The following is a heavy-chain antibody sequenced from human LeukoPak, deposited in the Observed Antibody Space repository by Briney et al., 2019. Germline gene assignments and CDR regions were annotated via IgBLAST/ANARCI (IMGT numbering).Heavy chain of an antibody. CDR3: AREGAALDY. J-gene: IGHJ4*02. Sequence: GGSLRLSCAASGFTFSSHRMYWVRQAPGKGLVWVSRISSDGSSIAYTDSVRGRFTITRDNAKNTLYLQMNSLRVEDTAVYYCAREGAALDYWGQGTLVSVSS. D-gene: IGHD6-6*01. CDR1: GFTFSSHR. V-gene: IGHV3-74*01. CDR2: ISSDGSSI.